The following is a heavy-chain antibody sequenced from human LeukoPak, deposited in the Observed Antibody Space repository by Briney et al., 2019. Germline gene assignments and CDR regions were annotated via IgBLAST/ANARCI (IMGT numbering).Heavy chain of an antibody. CDR2: IYSGGAI. CDR3: ASAIGSIWYEFDY. Sequence: GGSLRLSCVASGFAVGSNYMSWVRQAPGKGLEWVSLIYSGGAIRYAGPVKGRFTISRDNSKNTLYLQMNSLRADDTAVYYCASAIGSIWYEFDYWGQGTLVTVSS. D-gene: IGHD6-13*01. CDR1: GFAVGSNY. J-gene: IGHJ4*02. V-gene: IGHV3-53*01.